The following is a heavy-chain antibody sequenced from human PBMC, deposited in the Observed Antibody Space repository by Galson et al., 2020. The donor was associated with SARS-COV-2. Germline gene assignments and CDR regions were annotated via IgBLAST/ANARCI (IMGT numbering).Heavy chain of an antibody. V-gene: IGHV3-73*01. D-gene: IGHD3-10*01. CDR3: TRHQDVLLWFGEFDDAFDI. CDR1: GFTFSGSA. J-gene: IGHJ3*02. CDR2: IRSKANSYAT. Sequence: GGSLRLSCAASGFTFSGSAMHWVRQASGKGLEWVGRIRSKANSYATAYAASVKGRLTISRDDSKNTAYLQMNSLKTEDTAVYYCTRHQDVLLWFGEFDDAFDIWGQGTMVTVSS.